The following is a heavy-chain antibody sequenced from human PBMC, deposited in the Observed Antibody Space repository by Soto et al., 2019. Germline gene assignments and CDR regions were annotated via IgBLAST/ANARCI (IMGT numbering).Heavy chain of an antibody. D-gene: IGHD6-13*01. CDR1: GGSISSGGYY. Sequence: SETLSLTCTVSGGSISSGGYYWSWIRQHPGKGLEWIGYIYHSGSTYYNPSLKSRVTISVDTSKNQFSLKLSSVTAADTAVHYCAREASRNWFDPWGQGTLVTVSS. V-gene: IGHV4-31*03. CDR2: IYHSGST. J-gene: IGHJ5*02. CDR3: AREASRNWFDP.